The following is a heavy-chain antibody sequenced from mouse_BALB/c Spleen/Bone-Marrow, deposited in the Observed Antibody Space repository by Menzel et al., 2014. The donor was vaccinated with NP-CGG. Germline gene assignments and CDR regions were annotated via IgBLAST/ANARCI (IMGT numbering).Heavy chain of an antibody. D-gene: IGHD1-1*01. J-gene: IGHJ3*01. Sequence: EVMLVESGAELVKPGASVKLSCTASGFNIKDTYMHWVKQRPEQGLEWIGRIDPANGNTKYDPKFQGKATITAYTSSNTAYLQLSSLTSEDTAVYYCASYYYGSSGFAYWGQGTLVTVSA. V-gene: IGHV14-3*02. CDR2: IDPANGNT. CDR3: ASYYYGSSGFAY. CDR1: GFNIKDTY.